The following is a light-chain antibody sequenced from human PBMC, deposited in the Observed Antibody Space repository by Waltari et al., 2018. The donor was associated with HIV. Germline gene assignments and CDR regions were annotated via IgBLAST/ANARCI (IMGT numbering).Light chain of an antibody. J-gene: IGLJ1*01. Sequence: QSALTQPASVSGSPGQSITIPCSGTSNDVGYYNLVSWYQQDPGKAPKVMIYEVSKRPSGVSNRFSGSKSGNTASLTISGLQAEDEADYYCGSYAGSNAYVFGIGTKVTVL. CDR3: GSYAGSNAYV. V-gene: IGLV2-23*02. CDR2: EVS. CDR1: SNDVGYYNL.